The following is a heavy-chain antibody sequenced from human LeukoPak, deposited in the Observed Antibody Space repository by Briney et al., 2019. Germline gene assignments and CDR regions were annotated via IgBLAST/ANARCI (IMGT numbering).Heavy chain of an antibody. CDR2: ISGSGGGT. J-gene: IGHJ6*02. V-gene: IGHV3-23*01. CDR1: GFTFSSYA. D-gene: IGHD6-19*01. CDR3: AAVAGYYYYAMDV. Sequence: PGGSLRLSCAASGFTFSSYAMRWVRQAPGKGLEWVSGISGSGGGTYYADSVKGRFTISRDNSKNTLYLQMNSLRAKDTAVYYCAAVAGYYYYAMDVWGQGTTVTVSS.